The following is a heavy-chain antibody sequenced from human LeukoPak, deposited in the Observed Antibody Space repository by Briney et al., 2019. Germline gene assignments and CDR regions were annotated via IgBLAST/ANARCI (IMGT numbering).Heavy chain of an antibody. V-gene: IGHV1-18*01. CDR3: ASGSITMIRGVTYYYYGMDV. J-gene: IGHJ6*02. CDR2: ISGYNGNT. CDR1: GYSLTTYG. Sequence: ASVKVSCKASGYSLTTYGITWARQAPGQGLEWMGWISGYNGNTNYAQKFQGRVTLTTDTSTGTAYMELRSLRSDDTAVYYCASGSITMIRGVTYYYYGMDVWGQGTTVSISS. D-gene: IGHD3-10*01.